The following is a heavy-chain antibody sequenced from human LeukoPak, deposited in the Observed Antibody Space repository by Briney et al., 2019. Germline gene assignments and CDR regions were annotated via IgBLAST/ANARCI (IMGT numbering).Heavy chain of an antibody. V-gene: IGHV3-43*02. CDR3: AGNGYYDSSGPEDAFDI. CDR1: GFTFDDYA. D-gene: IGHD3-22*01. CDR2: ISGDGGST. J-gene: IGHJ3*02. Sequence: GGSLRLSCAASGFTFDDYAMHWVRQAPGKGLEWVSLISGDGGSTYYADSVKGRFTISRDNSKNSLYLQMNSLRTEDTALYYCAGNGYYDSSGPEDAFDIWGQGTMVTVSP.